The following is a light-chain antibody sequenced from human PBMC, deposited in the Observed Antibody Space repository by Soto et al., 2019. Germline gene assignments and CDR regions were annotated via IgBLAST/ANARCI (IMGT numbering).Light chain of an antibody. CDR1: ISDVGTYNY. CDR2: EVS. Sequence: QCSRTQPASVSGSPGQSNTISCTGTISDVGTYNYVSWYQHHPGKAPKLIIYEVSNRPAGVSNRFSGSKSGSTASLTISGLQAEDEADYHCTSYTRDTALAFGTGTKATVL. V-gene: IGLV2-14*01. J-gene: IGLJ1*01. CDR3: TSYTRDTALA.